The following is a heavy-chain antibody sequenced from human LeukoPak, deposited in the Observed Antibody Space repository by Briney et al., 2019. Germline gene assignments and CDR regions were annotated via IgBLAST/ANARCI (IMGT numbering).Heavy chain of an antibody. CDR2: INPNSGGT. Sequence: ASVKVSCKASGYTFTGYHMHWVRQAPGQGLEWMGWINPNSGGTNYAQKFQGWVTMTRDTSISTAYMELSRLRSDDTAVYYCARGNWNDGTPDAFDIWGQGTMVTVSS. J-gene: IGHJ3*02. CDR1: GYTFTGYH. D-gene: IGHD1-1*01. V-gene: IGHV1-2*04. CDR3: ARGNWNDGTPDAFDI.